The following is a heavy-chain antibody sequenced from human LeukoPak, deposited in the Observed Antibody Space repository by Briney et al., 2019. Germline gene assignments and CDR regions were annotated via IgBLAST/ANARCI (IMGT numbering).Heavy chain of an antibody. J-gene: IGHJ4*01. CDR3: AKDHGVAAAGIPKWFDY. V-gene: IGHV3-23*01. Sequence: GGSLRLSCAASGFTFGSYAMSWVRQAPGKGLEWVSAISGSGGSTYYADSVKGRFTISRDNSKNTLYLQMNSLRAEDTAVYYCAKDHGVAAAGIPKWFDYWGHGTLVTVSS. D-gene: IGHD6-13*01. CDR2: ISGSGGST. CDR1: GFTFGSYA.